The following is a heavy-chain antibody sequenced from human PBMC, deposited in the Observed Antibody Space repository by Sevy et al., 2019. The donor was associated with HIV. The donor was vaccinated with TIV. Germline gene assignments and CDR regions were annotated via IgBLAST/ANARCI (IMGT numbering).Heavy chain of an antibody. CDR1: VFTFDDYT. D-gene: IGHD2-2*01. Sequence: GGSLRLSCAASVFTFDDYTMHWVRQAPGKGLEWVSLISWDGGSTYYADSVKGRFTISRDNSKNSLYLQMNSLRTEDTALYYCASPALDCSSTSCYPSYWGQGTLVTVSS. V-gene: IGHV3-43*01. J-gene: IGHJ4*02. CDR2: ISWDGGST. CDR3: ASPALDCSSTSCYPSY.